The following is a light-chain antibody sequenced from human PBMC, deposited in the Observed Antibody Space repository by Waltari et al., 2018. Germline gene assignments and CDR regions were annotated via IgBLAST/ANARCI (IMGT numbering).Light chain of an antibody. Sequence: QSALTQPRSVSGSPGQSVTISCTGTSSDVGYYNYVSWYQQRPGKAPRLILYDVTKRPSGVPDRFSGSKSGNTASLTISGLQAEGEADFYCCSYAGSYILVFGGGTKLTVL. J-gene: IGLJ2*01. CDR2: DVT. V-gene: IGLV2-11*01. CDR3: CSYAGSYILV. CDR1: SSDVGYYNY.